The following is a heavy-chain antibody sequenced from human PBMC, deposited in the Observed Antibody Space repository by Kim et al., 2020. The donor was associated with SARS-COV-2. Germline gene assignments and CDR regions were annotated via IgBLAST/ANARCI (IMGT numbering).Heavy chain of an antibody. CDR3: AKNLIGDIVVVPFMDV. CDR2: ISYDGSNK. CDR1: GFTFSSYG. D-gene: IGHD2-2*01. V-gene: IGHV3-30*18. J-gene: IGHJ6*02. Sequence: GGSLRLSCAASGFTFSSYGMHWVRQAPGKGLEWVAVISYDGSNKYYADSVKGRFTISRDNSKNTLYLQMNSLRAEDTAVYYCAKNLIGDIVVVPFMDVWGQGTTVTVSS.